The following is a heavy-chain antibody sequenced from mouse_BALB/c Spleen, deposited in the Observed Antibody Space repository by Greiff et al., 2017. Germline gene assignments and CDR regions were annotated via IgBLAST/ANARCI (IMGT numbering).Heavy chain of an antibody. J-gene: IGHJ3*01. CDR3: ARRPYDYDWFAY. CDR1: GFTFSSYA. D-gene: IGHD2-4*01. V-gene: IGHV5-6-5*01. Sequence: EVKLMESGGGLVKPGGSLKLSCAASGFTFSSYAMSWVRQTPEKRLEWVASISSGGSTYYPDSVKGRFTISRDNARNILYLQMSSLRSEDTAMYYCARRPYDYDWFAYWGQGTLVTVSA. CDR2: ISSGGST.